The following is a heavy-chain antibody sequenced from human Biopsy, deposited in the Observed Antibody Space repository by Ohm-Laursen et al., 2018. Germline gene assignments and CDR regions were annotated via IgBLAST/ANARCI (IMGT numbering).Heavy chain of an antibody. CDR2: LSSSSDNI. V-gene: IGHV3-21*01. D-gene: IGHD3-16*01. CDR3: ARSRGSAGIATIYYYGRDV. J-gene: IGHJ6*02. Sequence: SLRLSCAASGFTLSSYSMNWVRQTPGKGLAWVSTLSSSSDNIYYVDSVKGRFTISRDNAKNSLYLQMNSLRAEDTAVYYCARSRGSAGIATIYYYGRDVWGQGTTVTVSS. CDR1: GFTLSSYS.